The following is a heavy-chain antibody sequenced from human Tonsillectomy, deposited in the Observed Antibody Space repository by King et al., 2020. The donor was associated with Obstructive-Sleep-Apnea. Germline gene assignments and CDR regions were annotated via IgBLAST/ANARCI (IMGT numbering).Heavy chain of an antibody. CDR2: IYHSGST. CDR1: GGSISSSNW. Sequence: VQLQESGPGLVKPSGTLSLTCAVSGGSISSSNWWSWVRQPPGKGLEWIGEIYHSGSTNYNPSLKSRVTISVDTSKNQFSLKLSSVTAADTAVYYCARDCSGGSCYQYYYYGMDVWGQGTTVTVSS. D-gene: IGHD2-15*01. V-gene: IGHV4-4*02. CDR3: ARDCSGGSCYQYYYYGMDV. J-gene: IGHJ6*02.